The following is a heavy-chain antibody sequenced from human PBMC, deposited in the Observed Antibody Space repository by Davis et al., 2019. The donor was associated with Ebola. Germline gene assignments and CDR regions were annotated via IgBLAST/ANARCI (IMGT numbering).Heavy chain of an antibody. D-gene: IGHD1-26*01. J-gene: IGHJ4*02. CDR2: ISGDGGST. CDR1: GFTFDDYA. V-gene: IGHV3-43*02. Sequence: GGSLRLSCAASGFTFDDYAMHWVRQAPGKGLEWVSLISGDGGSTYYADSVKGRFTISRDNSKNTLYLQMNSLRAEDTAVYYCAKVGQWELDFDYWGQGTLVTVSS. CDR3: AKVGQWELDFDY.